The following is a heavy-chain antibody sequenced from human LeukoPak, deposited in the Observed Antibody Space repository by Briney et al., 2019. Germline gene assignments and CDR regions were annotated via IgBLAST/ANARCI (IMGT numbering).Heavy chain of an antibody. J-gene: IGHJ4*02. CDR2: ISYDGSNK. V-gene: IGHV3-30*18. CDR3: AKEGRDGFNYDY. Sequence: GGSLRLSCAASRFTFSSYGMHWVRQAPGKGLEWVAVISYDGSNKYYADSVKGRFTVSRDNSKNTLYLQMNSLRAEDTAVYYCAKEGRDGFNYDYWGQGTLVTVSS. D-gene: IGHD5-24*01. CDR1: RFTFSSYG.